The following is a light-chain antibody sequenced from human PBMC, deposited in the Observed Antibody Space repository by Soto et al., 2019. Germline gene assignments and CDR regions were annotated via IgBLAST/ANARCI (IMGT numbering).Light chain of an antibody. CDR2: GNI. Sequence: QSVLTQPPSVSGAPGQRVSISCTGSSTNIGAGYDVHWYQLLPGTAPKLLIYGNINRPSGVPDRFSGSKSATSASLAITGLQAEDEADYYCQSYDSSLSAYVFGAGTKVTVL. CDR1: STNIGAGYD. J-gene: IGLJ1*01. V-gene: IGLV1-40*01. CDR3: QSYDSSLSAYV.